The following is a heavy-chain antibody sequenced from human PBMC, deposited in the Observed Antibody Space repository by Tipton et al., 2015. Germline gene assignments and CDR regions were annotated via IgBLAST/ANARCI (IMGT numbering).Heavy chain of an antibody. J-gene: IGHJ4*02. CDR3: AKDKGRTGVSDFDY. D-gene: IGHD1-14*01. Sequence: SLRLSCDASGFTFSSYAMNWVRQAPGKGLEWVSSISESGGNTDYADSVKGRFTISRDNSKNTLYLQMNSLRAEDTAVYYCAKDKGRTGVSDFDYWGQGTLVTVSS. CDR2: ISESGGNT. CDR1: GFTFSSYA. V-gene: IGHV3-23*01.